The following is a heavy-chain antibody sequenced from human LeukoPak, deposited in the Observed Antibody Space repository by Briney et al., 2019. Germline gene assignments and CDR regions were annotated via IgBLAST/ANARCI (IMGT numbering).Heavy chain of an antibody. J-gene: IGHJ6*04. D-gene: IGHD3-10*02. Sequence: GGSLRLSCAASGFTFSSYEMNWVRQAPGKGLEWVSYISSSGSTIYYADSVKGRFTISRDNAKNSLYLHMNRLRAEDTAVYYCAELGITMIGGVWGKGTTVTISS. CDR3: AELGITMIGGV. CDR2: ISSSGSTI. CDR1: GFTFSSYE. V-gene: IGHV3-48*03.